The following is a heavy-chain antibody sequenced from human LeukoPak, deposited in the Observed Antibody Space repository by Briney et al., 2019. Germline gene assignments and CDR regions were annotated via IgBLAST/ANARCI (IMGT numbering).Heavy chain of an antibody. V-gene: IGHV4-31*03. J-gene: IGHJ6*02. CDR3: ACWMEYYYYGMDV. CDR2: IYYSGST. CDR1: GGSISSGGYY. Sequence: SETLSLTCTVSGGSISSGGYYWSWIRQHPGKGLEWIGYIYYSGSTYYNPSLKSRVTISVDTPKNQFSLKLSSVTAADTAVYYCACWMEYYYYGMDVWGQGTTVTVSS. D-gene: IGHD1-1*01.